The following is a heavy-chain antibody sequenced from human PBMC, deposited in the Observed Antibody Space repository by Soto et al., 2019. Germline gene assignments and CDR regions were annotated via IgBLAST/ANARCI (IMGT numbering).Heavy chain of an antibody. CDR2: ISYDGSNK. J-gene: IGHJ4*02. CDR1: EFIFSSYA. D-gene: IGHD6-13*01. V-gene: IGHV3-30*18. Sequence: QVPLVESGGGVVQPGRSLRLSCAASEFIFSSYAMHWVRQAPGKGLEWVAVISYDGSNKDYADSVKGRFTISRDNSKNTLYLQMNSLRTEDTAVYYCAKDRWEWQQLVSPLGYWGQGTLVTVSS. CDR3: AKDRWEWQQLVSPLGY.